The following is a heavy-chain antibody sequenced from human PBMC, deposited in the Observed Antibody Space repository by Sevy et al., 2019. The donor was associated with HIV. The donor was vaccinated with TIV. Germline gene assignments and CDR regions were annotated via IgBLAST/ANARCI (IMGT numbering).Heavy chain of an antibody. CDR1: GFTFSGSA. CDR2: IRSKANSYAT. J-gene: IGHJ4*02. CDR3: TREEMATDY. D-gene: IGHD5-12*01. Sequence: GGSLRLSCAASGFTFSGSAMHWVRQASGKGLEWVGRIRSKANSYATAYAASVKGRFTNSRDDSKNTAYLQMNSLKTEDTAVYYCTREEMATDYWGQGTLVTVSS. V-gene: IGHV3-73*01.